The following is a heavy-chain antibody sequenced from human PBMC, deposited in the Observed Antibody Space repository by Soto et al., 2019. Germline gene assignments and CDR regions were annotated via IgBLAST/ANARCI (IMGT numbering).Heavy chain of an antibody. J-gene: IGHJ4*02. CDR1: GFTFSSYG. V-gene: IGHV3-30*18. CDR2: ISYDGSNK. Sequence: GGSLRLSCAASGFTFSSYGMHWVRQAPGKGLEWVAVISYDGSNKYYADSVKGRFTISRDNSKNTLYLQMNSLRAEDTAVYYCAKDGGGELLSYDFDYWGQGTLVTVSS. CDR3: AKDGGGELLSYDFDY. D-gene: IGHD1-26*01.